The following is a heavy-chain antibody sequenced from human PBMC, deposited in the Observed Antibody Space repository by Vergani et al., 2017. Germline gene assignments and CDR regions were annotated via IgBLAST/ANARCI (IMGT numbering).Heavy chain of an antibody. CDR3: AKDPNSNYYYYYYMDV. D-gene: IGHD4-11*01. Sequence: EVQLVESGGGLVQPGRSLRLSCAASGFTFDDYAMHWVRQAPGNGLEWVSGISWNSGSIGYADSVKGRFTISRDNAKNSLYLQMNSLRAEDTALYYCAKDPNSNYYYYYYMDVWGKGTTVTVSS. V-gene: IGHV3-9*01. CDR1: GFTFDDYA. CDR2: ISWNSGSI. J-gene: IGHJ6*03.